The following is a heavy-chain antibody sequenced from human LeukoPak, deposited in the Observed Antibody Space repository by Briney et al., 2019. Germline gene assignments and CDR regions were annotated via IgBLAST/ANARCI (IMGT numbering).Heavy chain of an antibody. D-gene: IGHD7-27*01. J-gene: IGHJ4*02. CDR1: GYTFTSYG. Sequence: GASVKVSCKASGYTFTSYGISWVRQAPGQGLEWMGWISAYNGNTNYAQKLQGRVTMTTDTSTSTAYMELSRLRSDDTAVYYCARARAGDLFDYWGQGTLVTVSS. V-gene: IGHV1-18*01. CDR3: ARARAGDLFDY. CDR2: ISAYNGNT.